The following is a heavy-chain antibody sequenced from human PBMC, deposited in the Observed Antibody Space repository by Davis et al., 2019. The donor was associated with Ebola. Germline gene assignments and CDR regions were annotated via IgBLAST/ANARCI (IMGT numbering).Heavy chain of an antibody. CDR1: GYTFTGYY. J-gene: IGHJ6*02. Sequence: AASVKVSCKASGYTFTGYYMHWVRQAPGQGLEWMGWINPNSGGTNYAQKFQGWVTMTRDTSISTAYMELSRLRSDDTAVYYSARGDIAAAIPWYYYGMDVWGQGTTVTVSS. V-gene: IGHV1-2*04. CDR2: INPNSGGT. D-gene: IGHD6-13*01. CDR3: ARGDIAAAIPWYYYGMDV.